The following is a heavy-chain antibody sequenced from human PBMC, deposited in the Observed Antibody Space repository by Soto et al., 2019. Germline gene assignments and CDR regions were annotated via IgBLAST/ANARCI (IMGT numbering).Heavy chain of an antibody. Sequence: PGESRKISCKGSGYSFTRYWIGGVRQMPGKGLEWMGIIYPGDPDTRYSPSFQGQVTISADKSISTAYLQWSSLKASDTAMYYCARMYYYDSSGYYLGAFDIWGQGTMVTVSS. CDR2: IYPGDPDT. J-gene: IGHJ3*02. D-gene: IGHD3-22*01. V-gene: IGHV5-51*01. CDR3: ARMYYYDSSGYYLGAFDI. CDR1: GYSFTRYW.